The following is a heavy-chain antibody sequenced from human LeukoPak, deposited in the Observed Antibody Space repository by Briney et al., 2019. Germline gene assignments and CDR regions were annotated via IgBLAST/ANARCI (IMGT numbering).Heavy chain of an antibody. J-gene: IGHJ4*02. D-gene: IGHD3-9*01. CDR1: GGSFSGYY. V-gene: IGHV4-34*01. CDR3: ARDLRYFDSGDY. Sequence: PSETLSLTCAVYGGSFSGYYWSWIRQPPGKGLEWIGEINHSGSTNYNPSLKSRVTISVDTSKNQFSLKLSSVTAADTAVYYCARDLRYFDSGDYWGQGTLVTVSS. CDR2: INHSGST.